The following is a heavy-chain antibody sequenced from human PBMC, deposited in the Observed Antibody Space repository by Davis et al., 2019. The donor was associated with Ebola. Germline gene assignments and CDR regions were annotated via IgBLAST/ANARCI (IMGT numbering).Heavy chain of an antibody. J-gene: IGHJ4*02. Sequence: SETLSLTCAVYGGSFSGYYWSWIRQPPGKGLEWIGEINHSGSTNYNPSLKSRVTISVDTSKNQFSLRLSPVTAADTAVYYCGRQIWERYDILTGHYRTPYYFDYWGQGTLVTVSS. D-gene: IGHD3-9*01. CDR3: GRQIWERYDILTGHYRTPYYFDY. CDR2: INHSGST. V-gene: IGHV4-34*01. CDR1: GGSFSGYY.